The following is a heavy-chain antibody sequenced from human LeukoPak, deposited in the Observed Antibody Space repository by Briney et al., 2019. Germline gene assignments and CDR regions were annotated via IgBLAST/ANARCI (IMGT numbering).Heavy chain of an antibody. CDR2: IGWNSGSV. D-gene: IGHD6-19*01. CDR1: GFNFGDYA. CDR3: AREEHNSGWSPLGA. J-gene: IGHJ5*02. V-gene: IGHV3-9*01. Sequence: GRSLRLSCAASGFNFGDYAMHWVRHPPGKGLEWVSGIGWNSGSVGYAEPVKGRFTTSRDNTKNFLYLEVSSLSPEDTAFYYCAREEHNSGWSPLGAWGQGTLVTVSS.